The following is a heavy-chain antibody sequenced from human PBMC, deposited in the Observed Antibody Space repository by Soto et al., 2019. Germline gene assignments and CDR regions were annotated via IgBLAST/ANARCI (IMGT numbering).Heavy chain of an antibody. Sequence: EVQLVESGGGLIHPGGSLRLSCAASGFTVSSNYMSWVRQAPGKGLEWVSLIYSGGSTHYADSVKGRFTIYRDKYKNTLYLQINSLRSEDTAVYYCSREDWFDLWGQGTLVTVSS. CDR2: IYSGGST. V-gene: IGHV3-53*01. CDR1: GFTVSSNY. J-gene: IGHJ5*02. CDR3: SREDWFDL.